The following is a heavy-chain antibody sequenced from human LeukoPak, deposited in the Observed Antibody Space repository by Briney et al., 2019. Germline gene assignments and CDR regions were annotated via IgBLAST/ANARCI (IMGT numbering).Heavy chain of an antibody. V-gene: IGHV3-13*04. J-gene: IGHJ4*02. CDR2: IGKAGDT. CDR3: VRDRGGLPVVY. CDR1: GFTFSSYD. Sequence: GSLRLSCAASGFTFSSYDMHWVRQATGKGLEWVSGIGKAGDTYYAGSVKGRFTISRDNARNTLFLQMKSLRAEDTAVYYCVRDRGGLPVVYWGQGSLVTVSS. D-gene: IGHD3-10*01.